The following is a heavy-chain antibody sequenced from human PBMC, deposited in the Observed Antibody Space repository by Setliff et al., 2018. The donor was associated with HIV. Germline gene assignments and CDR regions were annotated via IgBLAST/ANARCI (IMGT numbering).Heavy chain of an antibody. J-gene: IGHJ4*02. CDR1: GGSISSSGPGYY. V-gene: IGHV4-39*07. CDR3: ARAASYYDSSGYWAPPKYFDY. CDR2: VYYSGST. Sequence: AETLSLTCTVSGGSISSSGPGYYWGWVRQAPGGGLEWIGSVYYSGSTYYNPSLKSRVTILVDTSKNQFSLKLSSVTAADTAVYYCARAASYYDSSGYWAPPKYFDYWGQGTLVTVSS. D-gene: IGHD3-22*01.